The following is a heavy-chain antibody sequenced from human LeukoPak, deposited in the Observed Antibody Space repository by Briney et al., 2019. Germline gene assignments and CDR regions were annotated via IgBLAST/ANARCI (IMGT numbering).Heavy chain of an antibody. V-gene: IGHV4-39*01. D-gene: IGHD2-2*01. J-gene: IGHJ3*02. CDR1: GDSIYRSRYY. CDR3: ACTKFDPYGFEI. CDR2: IYYSGST. Sequence: PSETLSLTCSVSGDSIYRSRYYWGWIRQPPGKGLEWIGSIYYSGSTYYNPSLKSRVTVSVDTSTNQISLKLNSVTAADTAEYYCACTKFDPYGFEIWGQGTMVTVSS.